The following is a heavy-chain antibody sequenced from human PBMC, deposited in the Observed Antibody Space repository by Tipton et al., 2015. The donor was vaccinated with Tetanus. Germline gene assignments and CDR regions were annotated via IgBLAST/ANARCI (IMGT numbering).Heavy chain of an antibody. Sequence: TLSLTCTVSGGSISSSRYYWGWIRQPPGKGLEWIGTIYYRGSTYYNPSLKSRITISIDTSGSQFSLKVHSVTAADTAFYYCTRHVVEAVPRWFDPWGQGSLVTVSS. J-gene: IGHJ5*02. CDR1: GGSISSSRYY. CDR3: TRHVVEAVPRWFDP. CDR2: IYYRGST. V-gene: IGHV4-39*01. D-gene: IGHD2-2*01.